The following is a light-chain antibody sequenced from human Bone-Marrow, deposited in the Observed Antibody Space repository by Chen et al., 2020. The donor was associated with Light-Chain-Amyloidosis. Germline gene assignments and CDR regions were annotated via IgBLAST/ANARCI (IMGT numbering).Light chain of an antibody. V-gene: IGKV4-1*01. J-gene: IGKJ1*01. CDR1: QSVLYSSNNKNY. CDR3: QQYYSTPLT. CDR2: WAS. Sequence: DIVMTQSPYSLAVCLGERATINCKSSQSVLYSSNNKNYLAWYQQKPGQPPKLLIYWASTRESGVPDRFSGSGSGTDFTLTISSLQAEDVAVYYCQQYYSTPLTFGQGTKVEIK.